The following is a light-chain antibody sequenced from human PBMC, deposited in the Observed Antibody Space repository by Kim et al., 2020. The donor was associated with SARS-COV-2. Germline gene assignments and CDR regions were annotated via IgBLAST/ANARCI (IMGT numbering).Light chain of an antibody. Sequence: SASGGDRVTITCRASQSIRSYLNWYQQKPGKAPKLLIYAASSLQSGVPSRFTGSGSGTDFTLSISSLQPEDFATYYCQQSFTAPFTFGQGTKLEI. CDR3: QQSFTAPFT. J-gene: IGKJ2*01. CDR2: AAS. V-gene: IGKV1-39*01. CDR1: QSIRSY.